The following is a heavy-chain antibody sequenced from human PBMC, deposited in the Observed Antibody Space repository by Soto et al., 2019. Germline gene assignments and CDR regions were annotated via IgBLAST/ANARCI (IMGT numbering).Heavy chain of an antibody. V-gene: IGHV5-51*01. CDR3: ARVQDYVWGSYRYTDYFDY. J-gene: IGHJ4*02. Sequence: PGESLKISCEGSGYSFTSYWIGWVRQMPGKGLEWMGIIYPGDSDTRYSPSFQGQVTISADKSISTAYLQWSSLKASDTAMYYCARVQDYVWGSYRYTDYFDYWGQGTLVTSPQ. CDR2: IYPGDSDT. CDR1: GYSFTSYW. D-gene: IGHD3-16*02.